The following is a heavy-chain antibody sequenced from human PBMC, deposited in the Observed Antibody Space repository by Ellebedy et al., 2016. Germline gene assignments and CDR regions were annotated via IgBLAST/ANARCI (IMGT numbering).Heavy chain of an antibody. CDR2: INWYGSIT. CDR1: GFNFDGFS. CDR3: VKERYGVQFVLGS. Sequence: GGSLRLXXAASGFNFDGFSMHWARQAPGKGLEWVSLINWYGSITYYADSVKGRFTISRDNSRNSLYLQMNSLRPEDTALYYCVKERYGVQFVLGSWGQGTLVTVAS. D-gene: IGHD6-6*01. V-gene: IGHV3-43*01. J-gene: IGHJ5*02.